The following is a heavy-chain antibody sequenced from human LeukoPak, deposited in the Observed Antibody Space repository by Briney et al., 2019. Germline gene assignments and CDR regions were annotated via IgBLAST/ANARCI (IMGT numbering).Heavy chain of an antibody. V-gene: IGHV3-23*01. D-gene: IGHD1-26*01. CDR2: ITSGFTP. Sequence: GSLSLSCAASGLTFSNYAMSWFRQAPGKGLEWVSGITSGFTPHYADSVKGRFTISRDNSKNTFHLQMNSLRAEDTAVYYCAKDYSDSRVGDVFFEYWGQGTLVTVSS. J-gene: IGHJ4*02. CDR3: AKDYSDSRVGDVFFEY. CDR1: GLTFSNYA.